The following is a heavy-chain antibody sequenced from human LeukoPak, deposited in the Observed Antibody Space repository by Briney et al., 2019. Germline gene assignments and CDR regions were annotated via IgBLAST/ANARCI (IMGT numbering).Heavy chain of an antibody. CDR1: GFTFSSYE. CDR3: ASGDAFDI. J-gene: IGHJ3*02. Sequence: GGSLRLSCAASGFTFSSYEMNWARQAPGKGLEWVSYISSSSSTIYYADSVKGRFTISRDNAKNSLYLQMNSLRAEDTAVYYCASGDAFDIWGQGTMVTVSS. V-gene: IGHV3-48*03. CDR2: ISSSSSTI.